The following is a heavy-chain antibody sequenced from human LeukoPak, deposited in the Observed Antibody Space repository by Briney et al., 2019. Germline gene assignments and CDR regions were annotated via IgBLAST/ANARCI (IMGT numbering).Heavy chain of an antibody. CDR3: ARLKYSYGSGYYFDY. Sequence: SETLSLTCTVSGGSISSYYWSWIRQPAGKGLEWIGRIYTSGSTNYNPSLKSRVTMSVDTSKNQFSLKLSSVTAADTAVYYCARLKYSYGSGYYFDYWGQGTLVTVSS. CDR1: GGSISSYY. J-gene: IGHJ4*02. CDR2: IYTSGST. D-gene: IGHD5-18*01. V-gene: IGHV4-4*07.